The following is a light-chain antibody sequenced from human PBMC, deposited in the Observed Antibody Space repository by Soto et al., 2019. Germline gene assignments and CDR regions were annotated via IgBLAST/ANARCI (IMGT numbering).Light chain of an antibody. CDR3: QQSYSTPAYT. Sequence: IQMTRSPSSLSASVGDRVTITCQANQDITNSLNWYQQIPGKAPKLLIYGASNLVTGVPSRFSGRGSGTAFTFTISSLQPEDIATYYCQQSYSTPAYTFGQGTKLEIK. CDR2: GAS. J-gene: IGKJ2*01. V-gene: IGKV1-33*01. CDR1: QDITNS.